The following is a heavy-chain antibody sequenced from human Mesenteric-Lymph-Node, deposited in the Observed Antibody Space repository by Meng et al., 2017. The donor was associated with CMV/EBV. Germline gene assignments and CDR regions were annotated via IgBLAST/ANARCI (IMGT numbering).Heavy chain of an antibody. CDR2: ISSSSSYI. J-gene: IGHJ5*02. V-gene: IGHV3-21*01. CDR1: GFTFSSYE. Sequence: GESLKISCAASGFTFSSYEMNWVRQAPGKGLEWVSSISSSSSYIYYADSVKGRFTISRDNAKNSLYLQMNSLRAEDTAVYYCARREGNWFDPWGQGTLVTVSS. CDR3: ARREGNWFDP.